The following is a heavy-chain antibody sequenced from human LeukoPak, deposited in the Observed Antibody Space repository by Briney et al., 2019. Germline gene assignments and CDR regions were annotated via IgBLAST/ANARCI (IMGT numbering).Heavy chain of an antibody. CDR3: ARLSYDRSGYWPDYFDY. V-gene: IGHV4-34*01. J-gene: IGHJ4*02. D-gene: IGHD3-22*01. CDR1: GGSLSGYY. Sequence: SETLSLTCAVYGGSLSGYYWSWIRQPPGKGLEWIGEINHSGSTNYNPSLKSRVTISVDTSKNQFSLKLSSVTAADTAVYYCARLSYDRSGYWPDYFDYWGQGTLVTVSS. CDR2: INHSGST.